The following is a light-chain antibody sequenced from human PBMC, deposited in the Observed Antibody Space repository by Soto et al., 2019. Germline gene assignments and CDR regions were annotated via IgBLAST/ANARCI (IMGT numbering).Light chain of an antibody. J-gene: IGLJ2*01. CDR2: SND. CDR3: SANDDSLGGPV. V-gene: IGLV1-47*02. CDR1: SSNIGNNP. Sequence: QSVLTQPRSASGTPGQRVTISCSGSSSNIGNNPVNWYQQLPPTAPKLLIYSNDQRPSGVPDRFSASKSGTSASLDISGLRSEDEADYYCSANDDSLGGPVFGGGTKLTVL.